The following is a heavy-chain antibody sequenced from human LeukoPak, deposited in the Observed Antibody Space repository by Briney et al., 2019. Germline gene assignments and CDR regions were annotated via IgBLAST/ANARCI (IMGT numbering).Heavy chain of an antibody. D-gene: IGHD5-24*01. V-gene: IGHV4-38-2*02. Sequence: SETLSLTCSVSGYSISSGYYWGWIRQPPGKGLEWIANIHHSGSTYITPSLNCRVSLSVDTSKNQLFLKMSSVTAADTAVYYCVRVARMAFQNGGFDYWGQGTLVSVSS. CDR2: IHHSGST. J-gene: IGHJ4*02. CDR1: GYSISSGYY. CDR3: VRVARMAFQNGGFDY.